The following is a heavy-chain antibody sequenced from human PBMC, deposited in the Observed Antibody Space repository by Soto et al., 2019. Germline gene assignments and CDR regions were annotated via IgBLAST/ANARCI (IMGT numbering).Heavy chain of an antibody. CDR3: ARLGSSGWYQGSYFDY. V-gene: IGHV4-39*01. D-gene: IGHD6-19*01. J-gene: IGHJ4*02. CDR1: GGSITRNNHY. CDR2: ILYSGST. Sequence: QLQLQESGPGLVKPSETLSLTCIVSGGSITRNNHYWGWIRQSPGKGLEWIGSILYSGSTNYNPSLKSRVTLSVETSKNQLSLKMSPVTAADTALYYCARLGSSGWYQGSYFDYWGQGTLVTVSS.